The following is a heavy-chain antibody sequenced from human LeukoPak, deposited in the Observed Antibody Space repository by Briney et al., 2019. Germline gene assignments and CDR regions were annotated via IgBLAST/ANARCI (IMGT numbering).Heavy chain of an antibody. D-gene: IGHD2-2*01. V-gene: IGHV4-59*01. J-gene: IGHJ6*04. CDR2: IYYSGRT. CDR1: GGSISSYY. CDR3: ARDRRGYCSSTSCYGPYYYYGMDV. Sequence: SETLSPTCTISGGSISSYYWSRIRQPPGKGLEWIGYIYYSGRTNYNPSLKSRVTISVDTSKNQFSLKLSSVTAADTAVYYCARDRRGYCSSTSCYGPYYYYGMDVWGKGTTVTVSS.